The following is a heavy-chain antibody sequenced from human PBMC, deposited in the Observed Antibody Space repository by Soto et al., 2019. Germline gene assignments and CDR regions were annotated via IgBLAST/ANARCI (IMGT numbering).Heavy chain of an antibody. CDR1: GGSFIRDA. CDR2: IIPMFGTA. CDR3: ARGWGSDSSEYYYAY. V-gene: IGHV1-69*13. D-gene: IGHD3-22*01. J-gene: IGHJ4*02. Sequence: SVKVPFKASGGSFIRDAIIWVRRAPGQGLEWMGGIIPMFGTAKYAQKFKGRVTITADEATSTAYMELSNLRSEDTAVYYCARGWGSDSSEYYYAYWGRGTLVTVSS.